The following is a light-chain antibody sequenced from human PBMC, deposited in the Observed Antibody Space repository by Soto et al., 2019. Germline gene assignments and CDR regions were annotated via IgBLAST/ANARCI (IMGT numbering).Light chain of an antibody. J-gene: IGLJ1*01. V-gene: IGLV1-51*02. Sequence: QSVLTHPPSVSAAPGQKVTISCSGSSSNIGNNYVSWYQQLPGTAPKLLIYENDKRPSGIPDRFSGSKSGTSATLGITGLQTGDEADYYCGTWDSSLSAYVFGTGTKLTVL. CDR2: END. CDR1: SSNIGNNY. CDR3: GTWDSSLSAYV.